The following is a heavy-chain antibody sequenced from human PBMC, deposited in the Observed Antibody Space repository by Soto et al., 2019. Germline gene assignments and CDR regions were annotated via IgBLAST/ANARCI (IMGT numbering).Heavy chain of an antibody. CDR2: IYYSGST. V-gene: IGHV4-30-4*01. CDR3: ARVLNYYDSSGYSLWFDP. Sequence: SETLSLTCTVSGGSISSGDYYWSWIRQPPGKGLEWIGYIYYSGSTYYNPSLKSRVTISVDTSKNQFSLKLSSVTAADTAVYYCARVLNYYDSSGYSLWFDPWGQGTLVTVSS. CDR1: GGSISSGDYY. J-gene: IGHJ5*02. D-gene: IGHD3-22*01.